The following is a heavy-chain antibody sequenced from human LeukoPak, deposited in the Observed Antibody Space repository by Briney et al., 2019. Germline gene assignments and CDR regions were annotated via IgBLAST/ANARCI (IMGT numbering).Heavy chain of an antibody. CDR3: ARDGGYCSRTDCNTLDY. Sequence: PGGSLRLSCAASGFIFDDFGMTWVRQAPGKGLEWISGINWNSGSTGYADSVKGRFTISRDNAKRSLYLQMNSLRAEGTALYYCARDGGYCSRTDCNTLDYWGQGTLVTVSS. D-gene: IGHD2-2*02. J-gene: IGHJ4*02. V-gene: IGHV3-20*04. CDR2: INWNSGST. CDR1: GFIFDDFG.